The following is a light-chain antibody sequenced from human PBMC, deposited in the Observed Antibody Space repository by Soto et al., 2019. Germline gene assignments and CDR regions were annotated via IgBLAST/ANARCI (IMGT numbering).Light chain of an antibody. CDR1: QSLPHSNGYNY. Sequence: DIVMTQSPLSLPVPPGEPASISCRSSQSLPHSNGYNYLDWYLQKPGQSPQLLIYLGSNRASGVPDRFSGSGSGTDFTLKISRVEAEDVGVYYCMQALQTRLTFGGGTKVDIK. CDR2: LGS. V-gene: IGKV2-28*01. CDR3: MQALQTRLT. J-gene: IGKJ4*01.